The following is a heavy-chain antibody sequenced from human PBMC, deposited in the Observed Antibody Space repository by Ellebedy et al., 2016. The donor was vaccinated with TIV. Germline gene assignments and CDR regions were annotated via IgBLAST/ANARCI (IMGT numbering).Heavy chain of an antibody. J-gene: IGHJ2*01. Sequence: MPSETLSLTCTVSGGSISSYYWSWIRQPPGKGLEWIGYIYYSGSTNYNPSLKSRVTISVDTSKNQFSLKLSSVTAADTAVYYCARQKAYYYDSSGYWGSWYFDLWGRGTLVTVSS. CDR1: GGSISSYY. CDR3: ARQKAYYYDSSGYWGSWYFDL. CDR2: IYYSGST. D-gene: IGHD3-22*01. V-gene: IGHV4-59*08.